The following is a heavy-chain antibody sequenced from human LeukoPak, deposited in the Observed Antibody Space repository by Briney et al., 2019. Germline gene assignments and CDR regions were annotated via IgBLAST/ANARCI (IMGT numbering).Heavy chain of an antibody. CDR1: GGSISSSSYY. CDR3: ARVIPQLPNWFDP. J-gene: IGHJ5*02. V-gene: IGHV4-39*07. D-gene: IGHD1-14*01. CDR2: IYYSGST. Sequence: SETLSLPCTVSGGSISSSSYYCGWIRQPPGEGLEWIGSIYYSGSTYYNPSLKSRVTISVDTSKNQFSLKLSSVTAADTAVYYCARVIPQLPNWFDPWGQGTLVTVSS.